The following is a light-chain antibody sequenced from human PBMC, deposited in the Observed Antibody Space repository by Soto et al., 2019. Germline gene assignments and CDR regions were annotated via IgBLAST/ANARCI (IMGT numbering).Light chain of an antibody. CDR1: QSVSNN. J-gene: IGKJ1*01. CDR3: QQYNNWPWT. Sequence: ILLTQSPVTLSLSPGERATLSCRASQSVSNNYLAWYQQKPGQAPRLLIYGASNRATGIPDRFSGSGSGTDFTLTISSLQSEDLAVYYCQQYNNWPWTFGQGTKVDIK. V-gene: IGKV3D-15*01. CDR2: GAS.